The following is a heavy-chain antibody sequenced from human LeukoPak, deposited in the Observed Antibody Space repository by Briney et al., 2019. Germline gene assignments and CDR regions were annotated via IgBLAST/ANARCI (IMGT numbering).Heavy chain of an antibody. V-gene: IGHV3-48*03. J-gene: IGHJ4*02. CDR1: GFTFSSYE. CDR2: ISSSGSTI. CDR3: ARGYCSSTSCHHFDY. D-gene: IGHD2-2*01. Sequence: GGSLRLSCAASGFTFSSYEMNWVRQAPGKGLEWVSYISSSGSTIYYADSVKGRFTISRDNAKNSLYLQMNSLRAEDTAVYYCARGYCSSTSCHHFDYWGQGTLVTVSS.